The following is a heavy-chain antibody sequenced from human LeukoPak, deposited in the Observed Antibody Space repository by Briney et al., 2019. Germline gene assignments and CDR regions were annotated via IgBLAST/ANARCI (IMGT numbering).Heavy chain of an antibody. V-gene: IGHV3-23*01. J-gene: IGHJ4*02. CDR1: GFTFSNYA. CDR2: INGRGDDT. Sequence: GGSLRLSCAASGFTFSNYALTWVRQAPGKGLEWVSSINGRGDDTHYGDSVKGRFTISRDNSKNTLFLQINSLRAEDTAVYYCAKDISSAAGTPVYWGQGTLVTVSS. D-gene: IGHD6-13*01. CDR3: AKDISSAAGTPVY.